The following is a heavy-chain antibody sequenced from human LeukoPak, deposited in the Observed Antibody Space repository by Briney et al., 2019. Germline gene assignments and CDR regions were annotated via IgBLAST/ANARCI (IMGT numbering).Heavy chain of an antibody. CDR2: ISSGSTTI. CDR3: AGAAMVRGVITYLYY. CDR1: GVKFKRYV. Sequence: GGSLRLSCAASGVKFKRYVVSCVPQAPGQGLEWVSYISSGSTTIYYADSVKGRFTVSRDNAENSLYLQMNSLRCEDTAVYFCAGAAMVRGVITYLYYWGQGTLVSVSS. D-gene: IGHD3-10*01. V-gene: IGHV3-48*01. J-gene: IGHJ4*02.